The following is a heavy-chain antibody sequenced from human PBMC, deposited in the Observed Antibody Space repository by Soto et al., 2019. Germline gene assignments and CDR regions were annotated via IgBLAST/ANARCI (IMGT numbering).Heavy chain of an antibody. CDR1: GYSFTSYW. D-gene: IGHD3-3*01. Sequence: PGESLKISCKGSGYSFTSYWIGWVRQMPGKGLEWMGIIYPGDSDTRYSPSFQGQVTISADKSISTAYLQWSSLKASDTAMYYCARRDDFWSVAGHYFYYGMDVWGQGTTVTVSS. J-gene: IGHJ6*02. CDR3: ARRDDFWSVAGHYFYYGMDV. CDR2: IYPGDSDT. V-gene: IGHV5-51*01.